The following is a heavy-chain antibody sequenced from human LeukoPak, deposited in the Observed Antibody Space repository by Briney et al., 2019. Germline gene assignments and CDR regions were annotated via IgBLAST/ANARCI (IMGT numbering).Heavy chain of an antibody. D-gene: IGHD3-10*01. CDR1: GGSISSSSYY. CDR2: IYYSGST. CDR3: ARQEWFGEPSGWFDP. J-gene: IGHJ5*02. Sequence: SETLSLTCTVSGGSISSSSYYWGWIRQPPGKGLEWIGSIYYSGSTYYNPSLKSRVTISVDTSKNQFSLKLSSVTAADTAVYYCARQEWFGEPSGWFDPWGQGTLVTVSS. V-gene: IGHV4-39*01.